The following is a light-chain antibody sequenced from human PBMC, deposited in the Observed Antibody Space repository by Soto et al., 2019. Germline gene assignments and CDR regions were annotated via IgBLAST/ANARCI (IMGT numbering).Light chain of an antibody. CDR2: DNT. J-gene: IGLJ2*01. Sequence: QSVLTQPASVSGSPGQSITISCTGTSSDVGSYNVVSWYQHHPGKAPKLMIYDNTKRPSGASDRFSGSKSGNTASLTISGLQTEDEAHYYCCSYAGSNTVVFGGGTKLTVL. CDR1: SSDVGSYNV. CDR3: CSYAGSNTVV. V-gene: IGLV2-23*01.